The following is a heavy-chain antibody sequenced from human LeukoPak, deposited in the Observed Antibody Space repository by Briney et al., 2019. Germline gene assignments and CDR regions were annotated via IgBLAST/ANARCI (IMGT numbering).Heavy chain of an antibody. J-gene: IGHJ3*02. D-gene: IGHD3-22*01. CDR1: GFSLSTSGVG. V-gene: IGHV2-5*02. CDR2: IYWDDDK. CDR3: PHRRHDYDSSGYDIYDAFDI. Sequence: ESGPTLVKPTQTLTLTCTFSGFSLSTSGVGVGWIRQPPGKALEWLALIYWDDDKRYSPSLKSRLTITKDTSKNQVVLTMTNMDPVDTATYCLPHRRHDYDSSGYDIYDAFDIWGQGTMVTVSS.